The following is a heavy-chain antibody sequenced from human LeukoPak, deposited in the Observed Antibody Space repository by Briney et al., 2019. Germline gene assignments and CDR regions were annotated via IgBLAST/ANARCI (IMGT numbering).Heavy chain of an antibody. V-gene: IGHV3-23*01. CDR3: AKARGWSGPIHDAFDL. Sequence: GGSLRLSCAASGFTFSSHGMSWVRLAPGKGLEWVSVISGSGGSTYYADSVKGRFTISRDSSKSTLYLQMNTLRAEDTAVYYCAKARGWSGPIHDAFDLWGQGTMVTVSA. D-gene: IGHD3-3*01. CDR2: ISGSGGST. J-gene: IGHJ3*01. CDR1: GFTFSSHG.